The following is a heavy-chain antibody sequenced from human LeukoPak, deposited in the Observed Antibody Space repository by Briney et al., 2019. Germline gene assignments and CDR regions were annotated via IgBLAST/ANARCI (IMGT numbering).Heavy chain of an antibody. V-gene: IGHV3-23*01. J-gene: IGHJ6*04. CDR1: GFIFSSYA. CDR2: ISGSGDCT. CDR3: AKGGRRGYSHGNLDV. Sequence: GGSLRLSCAASGFIFSSYAISWVRQAPGKGLEWVSMISGSGDCTNYADSVKGRFTFSRDNSKNTVYLQMNSLRAEDTAIYYCAKGGRRGYSHGNLDVWGKGTTVTVCS. D-gene: IGHD5-18*01.